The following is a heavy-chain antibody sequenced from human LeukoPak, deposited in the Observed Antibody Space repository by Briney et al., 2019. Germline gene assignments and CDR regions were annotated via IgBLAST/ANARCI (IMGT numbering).Heavy chain of an antibody. CDR3: ASDPDDRSGLDAFDI. J-gene: IGHJ3*02. Sequence: GGSLRLSCAASGLTFSSHWMHWVRQAPGKGLEWVSVIQSDGRTFYADSVKGRFTVSRDKSRNILYLQMDSLRAKDTALYYCASDPDDRSGLDAFDIWGQGTKVTVS. CDR1: GLTFSSHW. V-gene: IGHV3-53*01. D-gene: IGHD3-22*01. CDR2: IQSDGRT.